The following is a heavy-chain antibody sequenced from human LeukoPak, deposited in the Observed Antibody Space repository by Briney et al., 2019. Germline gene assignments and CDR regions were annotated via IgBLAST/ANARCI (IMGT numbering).Heavy chain of an antibody. Sequence: SETLSLTCAVYGGSFSGYYWSWLRQPPGKGLEWNGEINHSGSTNYNPSLKSRVTISVDTSKNQFSLKLSSVTAADTAVYYCARGRKYCSSTSCYRRSAAFDIWGQGTMVTVSS. D-gene: IGHD2-2*01. J-gene: IGHJ3*02. V-gene: IGHV4-34*01. CDR1: GGSFSGYY. CDR3: ARGRKYCSSTSCYRRSAAFDI. CDR2: INHSGST.